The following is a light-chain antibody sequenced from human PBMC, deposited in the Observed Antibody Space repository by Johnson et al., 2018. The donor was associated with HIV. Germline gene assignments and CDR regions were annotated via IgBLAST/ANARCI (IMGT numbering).Light chain of an antibody. CDR3: GTWDNSLRAGV. Sequence: QSALTQPPSVSAAPGQKVTISCSGSSSNIGNNYVSWYQQLPGTAPKLLMYENNKRPSWIPDRFSGSKSGTSATLDITGLQTGDEADYYCGTWDNSLRAGVLGTGTEVTVL. CDR2: ENN. J-gene: IGLJ1*01. V-gene: IGLV1-51*02. CDR1: SSNIGNNY.